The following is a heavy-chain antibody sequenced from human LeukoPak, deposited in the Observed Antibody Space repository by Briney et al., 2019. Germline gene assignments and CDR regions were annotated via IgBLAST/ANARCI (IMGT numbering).Heavy chain of an antibody. J-gene: IGHJ5*02. CDR3: ARGLQAYSSSWYALVNWFDP. CDR1: GGSFSDYY. Sequence: SETLSLTCAVYGGSFSDYYWSWIRQPPAKGLEWIGEINHSGSTNYNPSLKSRVTISVDTSENQFSLKLSSVAAADTAVYYCARGLQAYSSSWYALVNWFDPWGQGTLVTVSS. D-gene: IGHD6-13*01. CDR2: INHSGST. V-gene: IGHV4-34*01.